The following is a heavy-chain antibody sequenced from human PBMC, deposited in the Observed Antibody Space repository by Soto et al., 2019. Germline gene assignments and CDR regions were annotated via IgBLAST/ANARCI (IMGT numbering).Heavy chain of an antibody. D-gene: IGHD5-18*01. J-gene: IGHJ6*02. CDR2: INPNSGGT. V-gene: IGHV1-2*02. Sequence: ASVKVSCKVSGYTFTGYYMHWVRQAPGQGLEWMGWINPNSGGTNYAQKFQGRVTMTRDTSISTAYMELSRLRSDDTAVYYCARGRGNERDTAMVYYYYYGMDVWGQGTTVTVSS. CDR3: ARGRGNERDTAMVYYYYYGMDV. CDR1: GYTFTGYY.